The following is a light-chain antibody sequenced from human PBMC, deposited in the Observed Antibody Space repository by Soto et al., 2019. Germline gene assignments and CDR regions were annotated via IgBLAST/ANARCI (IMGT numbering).Light chain of an antibody. V-gene: IGKV3-15*01. Sequence: EIVMTQSPATLSVSPGERATHSCKASQNVYNNLAWYQQRPGQPPRLLIYDASTRATGISARFSCSGYGTDFTLTFFSLQSEDFAVYFCQQCRNWPLTFGGWTKVYIK. J-gene: IGKJ4*01. CDR3: QQCRNWPLT. CDR1: QNVYNN. CDR2: DAS.